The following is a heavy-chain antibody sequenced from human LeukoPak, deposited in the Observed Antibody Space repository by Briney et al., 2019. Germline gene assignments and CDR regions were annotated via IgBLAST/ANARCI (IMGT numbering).Heavy chain of an antibody. CDR1: GGSVSHYY. V-gene: IGHV4-4*09. Sequence: SETLSLTCTVSGGSVSHYYWNWIRQPPGKGLEWIGYIYTSGSINYNPSLNSRVTMSIDTSNNQFSLKLTSVTVADTAVYYCARSYDFWSGYYTGDAFDMWGQGTMVTVSS. CDR3: ARSYDFWSGYYTGDAFDM. D-gene: IGHD3-3*01. CDR2: IYTSGSI. J-gene: IGHJ3*02.